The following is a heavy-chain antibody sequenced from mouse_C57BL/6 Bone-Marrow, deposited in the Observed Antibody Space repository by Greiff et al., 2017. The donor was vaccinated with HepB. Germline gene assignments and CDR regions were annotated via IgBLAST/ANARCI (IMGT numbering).Heavy chain of an antibody. J-gene: IGHJ4*01. CDR1: GFTFSSYA. V-gene: IGHV5-4*03. D-gene: IGHD1-1*01. CDR3: ARPTVDYYAMDY. CDR2: ISDGGSYT. Sequence: EVMLVESGGGLVKPGGSLKLSCAASGFTFSSYAMSWVRQTPEKRLEWVATISDGGSYTYYPDNVKGRFTISRDNAKNNLYLQMSHLKSEDTAMYYCARPTVDYYAMDYWGQGTSVTVSS.